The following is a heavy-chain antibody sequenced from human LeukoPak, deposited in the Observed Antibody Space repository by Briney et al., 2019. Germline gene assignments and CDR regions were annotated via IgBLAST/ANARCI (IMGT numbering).Heavy chain of an antibody. CDR2: IYYSGST. J-gene: IGHJ5*02. CDR1: GGSISSSSYY. D-gene: IGHD2-15*01. Sequence: SETLSLTCTVSGGSISSSSYYWGWIRQPPGKGLEWIGSIYYSGSTYYNPSLKSRVTISVDTSKNQFSLKLSSVTAADTAVYYCARDGGYCSGGSCYLGFDPWGQGTLVTVSS. V-gene: IGHV4-39*07. CDR3: ARDGGYCSGGSCYLGFDP.